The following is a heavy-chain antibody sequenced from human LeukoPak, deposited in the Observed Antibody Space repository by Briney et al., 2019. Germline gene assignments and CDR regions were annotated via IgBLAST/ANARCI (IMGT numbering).Heavy chain of an antibody. CDR3: AKAATDGIEVAGPGREDPGIYFDY. Sequence: GGSLRLSCAASGFTFSSYAMSWFRQAPGKGLGWVSAISGSGGSTYYEDFGKARFTISRDNSRNQFFLQMNSLRAEDRAVYYCAKAATDGIEVAGPGREDPGIYFDYCGQKTLGTVS. CDR2: ISGSGGST. D-gene: IGHD6-19*01. V-gene: IGHV3-23*01. J-gene: IGHJ4*02. CDR1: GFTFSSYA.